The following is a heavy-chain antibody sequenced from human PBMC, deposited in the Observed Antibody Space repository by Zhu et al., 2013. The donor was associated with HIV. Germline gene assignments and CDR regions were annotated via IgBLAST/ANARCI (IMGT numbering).Heavy chain of an antibody. J-gene: IGHJ4*02. CDR2: INLNSGGT. CDR3: ARGEGPLAYDYIWGPFDY. V-gene: IGHV1-2*02. Sequence: QVLLVQSGAEVKKPGASVKVSCKASGYSFTGFYMYWVRQAPGQGLEWMGWINLNSGGTKYAQKFQGRVTMTRDTSINTAYMDLSRLKSDDAAVYYCARGEGPLAYDYIWGPFDYWGQGTLVTVSS. CDR1: GYSFTGFY. D-gene: IGHD3-16*01.